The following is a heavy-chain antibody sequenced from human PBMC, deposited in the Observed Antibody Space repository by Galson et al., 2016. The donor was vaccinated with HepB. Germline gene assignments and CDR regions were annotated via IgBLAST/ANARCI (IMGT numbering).Heavy chain of an antibody. CDR2: ISSSSSYI. CDR3: ARDILWLGELTRVYYFDY. D-gene: IGHD3-10*01. J-gene: IGHJ4*02. CDR1: GFTFSSYS. V-gene: IGHV3-21*01. Sequence: SLRLSCAASGFTFSSYSMNWVRQAPGKGLEWVSSISSSSSYIHYADSVKGRFTISRDNAKNSLYLQMNSLRAEDTAVYYCARDILWLGELTRVYYFDYWGQGTLVTVSS.